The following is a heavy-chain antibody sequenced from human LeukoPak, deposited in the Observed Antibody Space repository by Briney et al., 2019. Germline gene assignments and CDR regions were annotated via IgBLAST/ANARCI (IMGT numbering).Heavy chain of an antibody. Sequence: PGGSLRLSCEASGFTLSNYWMSWVRQAPGKGLEWVANIKQDGSEKYYVESVKGRFIISRDNTKNSLFLQMNSLRAEDTAVYYCTRRGWFGELFPANFWGQGTLVTVSS. V-gene: IGHV3-7*01. J-gene: IGHJ4*02. D-gene: IGHD3-10*01. CDR2: IKQDGSEK. CDR3: TRRGWFGELFPANF. CDR1: GFTLSNYW.